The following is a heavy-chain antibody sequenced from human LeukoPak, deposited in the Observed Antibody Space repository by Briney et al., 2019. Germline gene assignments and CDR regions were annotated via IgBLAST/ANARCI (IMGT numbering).Heavy chain of an antibody. CDR1: GIPFGDYY. CDR2: ISSSSSYT. D-gene: IGHD6-13*01. J-gene: IGHJ4*02. CDR3: AAGTAADY. V-gene: IGHV3-11*03. Sequence: PGGSLRLSCVVSGIPFGDYYMSWIRQAPGKGLEWISYISSSSSYTDYADSVKGRFTISRDNAKNSLYLQMDSLTVDDTAVYYCAAGTAADYWGQGTLVTVSS.